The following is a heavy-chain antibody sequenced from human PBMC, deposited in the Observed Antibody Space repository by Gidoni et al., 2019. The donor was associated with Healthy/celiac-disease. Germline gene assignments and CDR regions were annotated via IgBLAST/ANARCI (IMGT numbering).Heavy chain of an antibody. D-gene: IGHD6-19*01. J-gene: IGHJ6*02. CDR1: GFTFSSYS. Sequence: EVQLVESGGGLVKPGGSLRLSCAASGFTFSSYSLNWVRQAPGKGLEWVSSISSSSSDIYYADSVKGRFTISRDNAKNSLYLQMNSLRAEDTAVYYCARDPHLAIAVAYYYGMDVWGQGTTVTVSS. CDR3: ARDPHLAIAVAYYYGMDV. CDR2: ISSSSSDI. V-gene: IGHV3-21*01.